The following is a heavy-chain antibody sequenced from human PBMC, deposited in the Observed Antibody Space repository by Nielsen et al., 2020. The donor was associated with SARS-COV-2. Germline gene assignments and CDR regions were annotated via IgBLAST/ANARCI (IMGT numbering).Heavy chain of an antibody. D-gene: IGHD5/OR15-5a*01. J-gene: IGHJ3*02. CDR3: ARDSSSVVAFDI. Sequence: SETLSLTCAVYGGSFGGYYWSWIRQPPGKGLEWIGEVNYRGGTNYNPSLKSRVTISVDRSKNQFSLKPSSVTAADTAVYYCARDSSSVVAFDIWGQGTMVTVSS. CDR2: VNYRGGT. CDR1: GGSFGGYY. V-gene: IGHV4-34*01.